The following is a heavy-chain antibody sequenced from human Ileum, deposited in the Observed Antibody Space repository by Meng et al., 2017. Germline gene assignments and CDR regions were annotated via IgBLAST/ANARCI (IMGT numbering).Heavy chain of an antibody. CDR1: GGSISSSSYY. CDR2: IYYSGST. CDR3: ARDVDTAMVRGWFDP. D-gene: IGHD5-18*01. J-gene: IGHJ5*02. Sequence: SETLSLTCTVSGGSISSSSYYWGWIRQPPGKGLEWIGSIYYSGSTYYNPSLKSRVTISVDMSKNQFSLKLSSVTAADTAVYYCARDVDTAMVRGWFDPWGQGTLVTVSS. V-gene: IGHV4-39*07.